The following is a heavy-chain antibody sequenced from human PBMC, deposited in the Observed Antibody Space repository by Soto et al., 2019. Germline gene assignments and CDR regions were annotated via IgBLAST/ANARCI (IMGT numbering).Heavy chain of an antibody. CDR2: ISYDGSNK. V-gene: IGHV3-30-3*01. J-gene: IGHJ3*02. CDR3: ARDRGVDSSPDAFDI. CDR1: GFTFSSYA. Sequence: GGSLRLSCAASGFTFSSYAMHWVRQAPGKGLEWVAVISYDGSNKYYADSVKGRLTISRDNSKNTRYLQMNSLRAEDTAVYYCARDRGVDSSPDAFDIWGQGTMVTVSS. D-gene: IGHD3-22*01.